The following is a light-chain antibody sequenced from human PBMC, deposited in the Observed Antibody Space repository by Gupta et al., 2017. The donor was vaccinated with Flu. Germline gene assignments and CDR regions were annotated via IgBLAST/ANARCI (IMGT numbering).Light chain of an antibody. J-gene: IGKJ1*01. CDR1: QSSSSW. CDR3: QQYHYYWT. V-gene: IGKV1-5*03. CDR2: EAS. Sequence: SPSTLSASVGDRITITCRASQSSSSWLSWYQQKPGKAPKLLSHEASTLESGVPSRFSGSGSGTEFTLTISSLQPDDFATYYCQQYHYYWTFGQGTKVEIK.